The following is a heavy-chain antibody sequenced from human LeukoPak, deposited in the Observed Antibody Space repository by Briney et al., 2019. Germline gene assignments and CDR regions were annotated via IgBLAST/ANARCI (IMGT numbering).Heavy chain of an antibody. V-gene: IGHV4-39*01. CDR2: IHYSGST. Sequence: SETLSLTCTVSGGSISSGGYFWNWIRQPPGKGLEWIGSIHYSGSTYYNPSLKSRVTMSVDTSKNQFSLKLSSVTAADTAVYYCASGAYIVVVVAAYDWGQGTLVTVSS. D-gene: IGHD2-15*01. J-gene: IGHJ4*02. CDR3: ASGAYIVVVVAAYD. CDR1: GGSISSGGYF.